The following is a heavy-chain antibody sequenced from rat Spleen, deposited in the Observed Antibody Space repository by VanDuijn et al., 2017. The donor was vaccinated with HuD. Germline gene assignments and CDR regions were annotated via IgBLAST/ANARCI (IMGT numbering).Heavy chain of an antibody. CDR3: ARQWDY. V-gene: IGHV5-17*01. CDR1: GFSFGDYA. Sequence: EVQLVESGGGLVQPGRSLKFSCAASGFSFGDYAMAWVRQAPKKGLEWVATITYDGGSTFYRDSVKGRFTISRDNAKSTLYLQMDSLRSEDTATYYCARQWDYWGQGVMVTVSS. J-gene: IGHJ2*01. CDR2: ITYDGGST.